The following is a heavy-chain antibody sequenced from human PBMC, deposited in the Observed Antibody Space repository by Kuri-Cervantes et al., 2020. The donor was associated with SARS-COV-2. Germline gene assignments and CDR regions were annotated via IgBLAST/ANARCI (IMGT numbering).Heavy chain of an antibody. CDR3: AGDPGYRSSSVYYYYGTDV. CDR1: GYTFTGYY. J-gene: IGHJ6*02. Sequence: ASVKVSCKASGYTFTGYYMHWVRQAPGKGLEWIGWINPNSGGTKYAQKFQGWVTMTRDTSISTAYMELSRLRSDDTAVYYCAGDPGYRSSSVYYYYGTDVWGQGTTVTVSS. D-gene: IGHD6-6*01. V-gene: IGHV1-2*04. CDR2: INPNSGGT.